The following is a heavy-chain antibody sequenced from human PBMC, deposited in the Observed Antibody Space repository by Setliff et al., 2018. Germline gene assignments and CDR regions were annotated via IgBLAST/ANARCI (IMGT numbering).Heavy chain of an antibody. V-gene: IGHV4-39*07. D-gene: IGHD3-10*01. J-gene: IGHJ1*01. CDR1: GGSVSSAGHY. CDR3: ARVDFTMIQGVIGH. CDR2: VYYSGYT. Sequence: LTCTVSGGSVSSAGHYWGWIRQAPGKGMEWIGSVYYSGYTYYKPSLQSRVTMSVDTSKNQFSLKLTSVTAADTAVYYCARVDFTMIQGVIGHWGQGTLVTVSS.